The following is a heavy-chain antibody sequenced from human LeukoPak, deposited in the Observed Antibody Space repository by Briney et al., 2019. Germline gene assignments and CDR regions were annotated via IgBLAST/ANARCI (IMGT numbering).Heavy chain of an antibody. J-gene: IGHJ5*02. Sequence: TSETLSLTCAVYGGSFSGYYWSWIRQPPGKGLEWIGEINHSGSTNYNPSPKSRVTISVDTSKNQFSLKLSSVTAADTAVYYCARQITMVRGVICWFDPWGQGTLVTVSS. V-gene: IGHV4-34*01. CDR3: ARQITMVRGVICWFDP. CDR2: INHSGST. D-gene: IGHD3-10*01. CDR1: GGSFSGYY.